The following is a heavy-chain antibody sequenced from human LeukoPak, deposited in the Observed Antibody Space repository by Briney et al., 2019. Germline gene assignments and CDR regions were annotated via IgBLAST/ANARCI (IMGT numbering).Heavy chain of an antibody. D-gene: IGHD3-22*01. J-gene: IGHJ6*02. V-gene: IGHV5-51*01. CDR3: PSLLYYYDSTPEAMDV. CDR1: GYSFTSYW. CDR2: IYPGDSDT. Sequence: GESLKISCKGSGYSFTSYWIGWVRQMPGKGLEWMGIIYPGDSDTRYSPSFQGQVTISADQSISTAYLQWSSLTASDTAMYYCPSLLYYYDSTPEAMDVWGQGTTVTVSS.